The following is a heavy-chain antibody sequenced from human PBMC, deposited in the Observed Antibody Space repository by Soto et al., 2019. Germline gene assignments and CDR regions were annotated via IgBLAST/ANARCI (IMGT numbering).Heavy chain of an antibody. CDR3: AKPPYDYIWGSYRPGDYFDY. CDR2: ISGSGGST. CDR1: GFTFSSYA. D-gene: IGHD3-16*02. V-gene: IGHV3-23*01. Sequence: EVQLLESGGGLVQPGGSLRLSCAASGFTFSSYAMSWVRQAPGKGLEWVSAISGSGGSTYYADSVKGRITISRDNSKNTLYLQMNSLRAEDTAVYYCAKPPYDYIWGSYRPGDYFDYWGQGTLVTVSS. J-gene: IGHJ4*02.